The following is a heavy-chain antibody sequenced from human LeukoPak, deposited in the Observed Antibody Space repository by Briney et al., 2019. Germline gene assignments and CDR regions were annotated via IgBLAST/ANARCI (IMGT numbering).Heavy chain of an antibody. CDR1: GGSISSSSYY. CDR2: IYYSGST. CDR3: TRVPSSGYPMYYYYMDV. J-gene: IGHJ6*03. Sequence: SETLSLTCTVSGGSISSSSYYWGWIRQPPGKGLEWIGSIYYSGSTYYNPSLKSRVTISVDTSKNQFSLKLSSVTAADTAVYYCTRVPSSGYPMYYYYMDVWGKGTPVTISS. D-gene: IGHD3-22*01. V-gene: IGHV4-39*07.